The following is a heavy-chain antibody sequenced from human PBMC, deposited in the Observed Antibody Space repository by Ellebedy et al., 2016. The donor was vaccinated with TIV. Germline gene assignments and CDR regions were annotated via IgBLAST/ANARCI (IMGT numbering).Heavy chain of an antibody. CDR3: TKGLVYVAGATSGVDH. D-gene: IGHD6-19*01. CDR1: GFAFGSYG. Sequence: GESLKISXAASGFAFGSYGMHWVRQAPGKGLEWVSAISGTSGSIYYADSVKGRFTISRDNSKNTLYLQMNSLRAEDTAIYYCTKGLVYVAGATSGVDHWGQGNLVSVSS. V-gene: IGHV3-23*01. CDR2: ISGTSGSI. J-gene: IGHJ4*02.